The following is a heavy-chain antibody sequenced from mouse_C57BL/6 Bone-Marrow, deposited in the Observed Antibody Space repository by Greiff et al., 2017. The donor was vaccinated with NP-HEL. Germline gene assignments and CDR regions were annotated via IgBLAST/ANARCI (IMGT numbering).Heavy chain of an antibody. V-gene: IGHV1-4*01. CDR2: INPSSGYT. Sequence: LQQSGAELARPGASVKMSCKASGYTFTSYTMHWVKQRPGQGLEWIGYINPSSGYTKYNQKFKDKATLTADKSSSTAYMQLSNLTSEDSAVYYCARGNYVDYWGQGTTLTVSS. J-gene: IGHJ2*01. CDR1: GYTFTSYT. CDR3: ARGNYVDY.